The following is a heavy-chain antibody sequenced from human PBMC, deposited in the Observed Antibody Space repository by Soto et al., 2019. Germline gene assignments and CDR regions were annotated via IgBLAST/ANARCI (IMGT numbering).Heavy chain of an antibody. CDR2: IDGDGSA. CDR1: GFTLSNYA. D-gene: IGHD1-1*01. CDR3: AKDAVRYNGIYDPFDI. Sequence: EVQLLESGGGLVQPGGSLRLSCVASGFTLSNYAMSWVRQAPGKGLEWVSVIDGDGSAKFADSVKGRLTVSRDNSKNTLYLQMDSLRAEDTAIYYCAKDAVRYNGIYDPFDIWGRGTMVTVSS. V-gene: IGHV3-23*01. J-gene: IGHJ3*02.